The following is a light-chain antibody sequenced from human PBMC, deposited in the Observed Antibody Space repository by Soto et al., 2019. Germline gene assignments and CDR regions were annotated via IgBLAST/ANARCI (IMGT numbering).Light chain of an antibody. CDR1: QSVAANY. J-gene: IGKJ3*01. Sequence: EVVLTQSPGTLSLSPGGRATLSCRASQSVAANYLAWYQQKRGQDPRLIIYGASSRATGIPDRFSGSGSGTDFTLAISGLEPEDFSVYCCYQYWTAPLSFGRGTKVDIK. V-gene: IGKV3-20*01. CDR3: YQYWTAPLS. CDR2: GAS.